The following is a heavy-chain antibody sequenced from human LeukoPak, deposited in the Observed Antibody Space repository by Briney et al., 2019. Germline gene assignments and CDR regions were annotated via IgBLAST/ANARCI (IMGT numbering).Heavy chain of an antibody. CDR3: ARSGAAAGADAFDI. Sequence: QVQLQASVPVLVKPSETLSLTGTFSGGSISSYYWSWIRRPPGMGRQWIGYIYYSGNTNYNPSLKSRVTISVDTSKNQFSLKMSSVSAADTAVYYCARSGAAAGADAFDIWGQGTMVTVSS. J-gene: IGHJ3*02. CDR2: IYYSGNT. CDR1: GGSISSYY. D-gene: IGHD6-13*01. V-gene: IGHV4-59*01.